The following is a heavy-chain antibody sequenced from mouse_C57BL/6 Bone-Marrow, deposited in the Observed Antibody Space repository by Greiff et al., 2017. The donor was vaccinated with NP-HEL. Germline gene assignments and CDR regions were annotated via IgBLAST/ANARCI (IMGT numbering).Heavy chain of an antibody. D-gene: IGHD1-1*01. CDR2: ISSGSSTI. CDR1: GFTFSDYG. CDR3: AMRDITTVGFAY. V-gene: IGHV5-17*01. J-gene: IGHJ3*01. Sequence: DVMLVESGGGLVKPGGSLKLSCAASGFTFSDYGMHWVRQAPEKGLEWVAYISSGSSTIYYADTVKGRFTISRDNAKNTLFLQMTSLRSEDTAMYYCAMRDITTVGFAYWGQGTLVTVSA.